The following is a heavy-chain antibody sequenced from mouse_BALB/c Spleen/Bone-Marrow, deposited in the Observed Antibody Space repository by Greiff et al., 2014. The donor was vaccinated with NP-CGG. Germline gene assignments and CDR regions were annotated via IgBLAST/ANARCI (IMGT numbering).Heavy chain of an antibody. V-gene: IGHV1-80*01. D-gene: IGHD1-3*01. Sequence: QVQLQQSGAELVRPGSSVKISCKPSGYAFSSYWMNWVKQRPGQGPEWIGQIYPGDGDTNYNGKLKGKATLTADKSSSTAYMHLSSLTSEDSAVYFCARSGYSAMDYWGQGTSVTVSS. CDR3: ARSGYSAMDY. J-gene: IGHJ4*01. CDR1: GYAFSSYW. CDR2: IYPGDGDT.